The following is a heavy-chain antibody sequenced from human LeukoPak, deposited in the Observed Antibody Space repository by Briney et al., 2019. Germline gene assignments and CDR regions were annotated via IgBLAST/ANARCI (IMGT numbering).Heavy chain of an antibody. Sequence: PGGFLRLSCAASGFTFSRYSMNWVRQAPGKGLEWVSSISSGSSFMYYADSVKGRFTISRDNAKNSLYLQMNSLRAKDTALYYCARDYYDSSGSSWFDPWGQGTLVTVSS. J-gene: IGHJ5*02. CDR3: ARDYYDSSGSSWFDP. CDR1: GFTFSRYS. V-gene: IGHV3-21*01. CDR2: ISSGSSFM. D-gene: IGHD3-22*01.